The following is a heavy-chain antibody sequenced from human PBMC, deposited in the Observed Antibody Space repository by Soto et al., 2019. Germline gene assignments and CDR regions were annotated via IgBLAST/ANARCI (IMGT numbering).Heavy chain of an antibody. D-gene: IGHD6-6*01. CDR2: IYQSGST. Sequence: SETLSLTCAVSGYSISSGYYWGWIRQPPGKGLEWIGSIYQSGSTYHNPSLKSRVTMSVDTSKNQFSLKLSSVTAADTAVYYCATLGAARPFDYWGQGTLVTVSS. V-gene: IGHV4-38-2*01. CDR1: GYSISSGYY. J-gene: IGHJ4*02. CDR3: ATLGAARPFDY.